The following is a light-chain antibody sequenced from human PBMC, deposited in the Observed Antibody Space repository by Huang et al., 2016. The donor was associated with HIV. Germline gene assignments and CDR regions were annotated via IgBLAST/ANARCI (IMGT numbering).Light chain of an antibody. CDR2: AAS. Sequence: IQLTQSPSSLSASVGDRVTITCRASQGISIYLDWYQQKPGKAPKLLIYAASTLQSGVPSRFSGSVSGTDFTRTISSLQPEDFATYYCQQLNSYPEGFTFGPGTKVDI. CDR3: QQLNSYPEGFT. J-gene: IGKJ3*01. CDR1: QGISIY. V-gene: IGKV1-9*01.